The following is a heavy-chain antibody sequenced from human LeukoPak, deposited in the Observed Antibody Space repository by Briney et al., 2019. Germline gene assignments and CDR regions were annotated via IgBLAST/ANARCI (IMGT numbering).Heavy chain of an antibody. J-gene: IGHJ4*02. CDR2: ISGSGGST. Sequence: GGSLRLSCAASGFTFSSYAMSWVRQAPGKGLEWVSAISGSGGSTYYADSVKGRFTISRDNSKNTLYLQMNSLRAEDTAVYYCAKVYCSGGSCYPVGRYFDYWAREPWSPSPQ. CDR3: AKVYCSGGSCYPVGRYFDY. CDR1: GFTFSSYA. D-gene: IGHD2-15*01. V-gene: IGHV3-23*01.